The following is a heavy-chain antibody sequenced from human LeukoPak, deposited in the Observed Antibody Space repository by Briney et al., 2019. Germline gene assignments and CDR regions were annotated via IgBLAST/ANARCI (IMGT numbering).Heavy chain of an antibody. D-gene: IGHD3-22*01. CDR2: IKEDGSKK. CDR1: GFTFSSCW. J-gene: IGHJ4*02. Sequence: GGSLRLSCAASGFTFSSCWMTWVRQAPGKGLEGVANIKEDGSKKNYVDSVKGRFTIFRDNAKNSLYLQMNSLRAEDTAVYYCATPLDYYDSSGYHQGGDWGQGTLVTVSS. V-gene: IGHV3-7*03. CDR3: ATPLDYYDSSGYHQGGD.